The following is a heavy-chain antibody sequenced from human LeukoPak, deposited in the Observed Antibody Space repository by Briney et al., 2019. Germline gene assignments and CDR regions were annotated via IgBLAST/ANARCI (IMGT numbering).Heavy chain of an antibody. J-gene: IGHJ5*02. CDR1: RGTFISYA. V-gene: IGHV1-69*13. D-gene: IGHD5/OR15-5a*01. CDR3: ARLSTSPHHFP. Sequence: GASVKVSCKASRGTFISYAISWVRQAPGQGLEWMGGIIPIFGTANYAQKFQGRVTITADESTSTAYMELSSLRSEDTAVYYCARLSTSPHHFPWGQGTLVTVSS. CDR2: IIPIFGTA.